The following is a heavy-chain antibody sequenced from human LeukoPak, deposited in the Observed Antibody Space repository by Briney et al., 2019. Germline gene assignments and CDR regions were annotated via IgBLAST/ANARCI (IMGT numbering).Heavy chain of an antibody. CDR3: ASYTESYSGPAFDP. CDR2: IKQDGSEK. V-gene: IGHV3-7*01. CDR1: GFTFSSYW. J-gene: IGHJ5*02. Sequence: GGSLRLSCAASGFTFSSYWMSWVRQAPGKGLEWVANIKQDGSEKYYVDSVKGRFTISRDNAKNSLYLQMNSLRAEDTAVYYCASYTESYSGPAFDPWGQGTLVTVSS. D-gene: IGHD1-26*01.